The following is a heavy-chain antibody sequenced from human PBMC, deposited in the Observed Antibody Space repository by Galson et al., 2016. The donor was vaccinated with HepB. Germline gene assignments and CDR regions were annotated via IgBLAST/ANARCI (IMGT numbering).Heavy chain of an antibody. CDR3: ARGYYNAMDV. V-gene: IGHV3-30-3*01. CDR2: LMHVGGEK. J-gene: IGHJ6*02. Sequence: SLRLSCAASGFSLSSYGMQWVRQAPGKGLEWVAVLMHVGGEKDYGDSVKGRFTISRDDSKNTLHLQMNSLRGDDTAVYYCARGYYNAMDVWGQGATVTDSS. CDR1: GFSLSSYG.